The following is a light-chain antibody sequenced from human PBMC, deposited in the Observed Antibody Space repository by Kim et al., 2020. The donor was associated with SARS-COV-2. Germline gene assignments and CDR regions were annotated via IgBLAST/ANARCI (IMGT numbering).Light chain of an antibody. Sequence: QLVLTQSPSASASLGASVKLTCTLSNGHSSYAIAWHQQQPEKGPRYLMKLNSDGSHNKGDGIPDRFSGSSSGAERYLTISSLQSEDEADYYCQTWGTGVRLFGGGTQLTVL. CDR3: QTWGTGVRL. V-gene: IGLV4-69*01. CDR1: NGHSSYA. J-gene: IGLJ3*02. CDR2: LNSDGSH.